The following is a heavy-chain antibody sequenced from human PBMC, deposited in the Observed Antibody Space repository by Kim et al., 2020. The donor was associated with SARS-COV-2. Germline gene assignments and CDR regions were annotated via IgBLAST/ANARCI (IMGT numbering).Heavy chain of an antibody. V-gene: IGHV3-74*01. CDR1: GFTFTSHW. CDR2: INSDGSAT. CDR3: ARVGPLGTYGDLHR. D-gene: IGHD4-17*01. J-gene: IGHJ5*02. Sequence: GGSLRLSCAASGFTFTSHWMHWVRQAPGKGLVWISRINSDGSATTYADFVRGRFTISRDNAKDTLYLRMNSLRAEDTAVYYCARVGPLGTYGDLHRWGRGTLVPVSS.